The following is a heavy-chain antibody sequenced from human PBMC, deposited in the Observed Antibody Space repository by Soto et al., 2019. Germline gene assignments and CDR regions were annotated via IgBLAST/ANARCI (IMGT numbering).Heavy chain of an antibody. CDR2: ILYDVSNK. CDR3: AKSRDAYNFYFYYGMDV. D-gene: IGHD2-2*01. CDR1: GFTFSNYG. V-gene: IGHV3-30*18. J-gene: IGHJ6*02. Sequence: PGGSLRLSCAASGFTFSNYGMHWVRQTPGKGLEWVALILYDVSNKYYADSVKGRFTISRDNSKNTLYLQVSSLRAEDTAVYYCAKSRDAYNFYFYYGMDVWGQGTRVTVSS.